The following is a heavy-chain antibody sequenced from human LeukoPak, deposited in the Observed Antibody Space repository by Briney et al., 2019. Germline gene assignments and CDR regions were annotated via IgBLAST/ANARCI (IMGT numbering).Heavy chain of an antibody. CDR3: ATTGYCSSTSCSDFDY. CDR1: GFTFSSYA. CDR2: ISSNGGST. J-gene: IGHJ4*02. Sequence: GGSLRLSCAASGFTFSSYAMHWVRQAPGKGLEYVSAISSNGGSTYYANSVKGRFTISRDNSKNTLYLQMGSLRAEDTAVYYCATTGYCSSTSCSDFDYWGQGTLVTVSS. V-gene: IGHV3-64*01. D-gene: IGHD2-2*01.